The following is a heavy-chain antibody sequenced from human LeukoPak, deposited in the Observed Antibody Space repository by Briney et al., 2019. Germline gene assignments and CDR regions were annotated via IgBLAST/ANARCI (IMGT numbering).Heavy chain of an antibody. J-gene: IGHJ2*01. CDR1: GFTFSNYW. CDR2: IKQDGSEK. CDR3: ARDWGSSWSTAGWYFDL. D-gene: IGHD6-13*01. V-gene: IGHV3-7*01. Sequence: GGSLRLSCAASGFTFSNYWMSSVRQAPGKGLEWVANIKQDGSEKYYVDSVKGRFTVSRDNAKNSLYLQMNSLRAEDTAVFYCARDWGSSWSTAGWYFDLWGRGTLVTVSS.